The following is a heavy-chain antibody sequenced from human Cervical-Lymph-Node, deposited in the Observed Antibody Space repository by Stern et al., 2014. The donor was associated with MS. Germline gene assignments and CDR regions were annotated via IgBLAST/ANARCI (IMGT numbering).Heavy chain of an antibody. CDR3: ARGYCSSTSCYRNWFDP. V-gene: IGHV4-34*01. J-gene: IGHJ5*02. CDR1: GGSFSGYY. CDR2: INHSGST. Sequence: QVQLQQWGAGLLKPSETLSLTCAVYGGSFSGYYWSWIRQPPGKGLEWIGEINHSGSTNYNPSLKSRVTISVDTSKNQFSLKLSSVTAADTAVYYCARGYCSSTSCYRNWFDPWGQGTLGTVSS. D-gene: IGHD2-2*01.